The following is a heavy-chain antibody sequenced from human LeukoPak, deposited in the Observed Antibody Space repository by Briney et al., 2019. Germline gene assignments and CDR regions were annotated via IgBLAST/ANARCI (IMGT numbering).Heavy chain of an antibody. CDR2: INYGGST. D-gene: IGHD4-17*01. Sequence: SETLSLTCAVYGGSFSDPYWNWIRQSPGKGLEWIGEINYGGSTNYNPSLKSRVTISVDTSKNQFSLKLSSVTAADTAVYYCARGLRMTTVTTYGGFDYWGQGTLVTVSS. CDR3: ARGLRMTTVTTYGGFDY. CDR1: GGSFSDPY. V-gene: IGHV4-34*01. J-gene: IGHJ4*02.